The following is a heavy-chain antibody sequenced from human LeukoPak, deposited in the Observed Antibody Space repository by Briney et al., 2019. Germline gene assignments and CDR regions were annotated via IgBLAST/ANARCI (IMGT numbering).Heavy chain of an antibody. J-gene: IGHJ4*02. D-gene: IGHD3-10*01. Sequence: PGGSLRLSCAASGFTFSSYSMNWVRQAPGKGLEWVSSISSSSSSYIYYADSVKGRFTISRDNAKNSLYLQMNSLRAEDTAVYYCARNRITMVRGSYFNNYYFDYWGQGTLVTVSS. CDR3: ARNRITMVRGSYFNNYYFDY. CDR1: GFTFSSYS. V-gene: IGHV3-21*01. CDR2: ISSSSSSYI.